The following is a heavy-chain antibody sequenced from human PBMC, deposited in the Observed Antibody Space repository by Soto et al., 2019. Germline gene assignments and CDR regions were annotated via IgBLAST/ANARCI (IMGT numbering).Heavy chain of an antibody. Sequence: QVQLVQSGAEVKKPGSSVKVSCKASGGTFSSYTISWVRQAPGQGLEWMGRIIPILGIANYAQKFQGRVTITADKSTRTAYMELSSLRSEDTAVYYCARDHSIRFVAAAGSALSYWGQGTLVTVSS. CDR2: IIPILGIA. J-gene: IGHJ4*02. V-gene: IGHV1-69*08. CDR1: GGTFSSYT. CDR3: ARDHSIRFVAAAGSALSY. D-gene: IGHD6-13*01.